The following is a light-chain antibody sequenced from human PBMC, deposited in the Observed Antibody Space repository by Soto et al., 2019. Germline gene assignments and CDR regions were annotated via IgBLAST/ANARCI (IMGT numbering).Light chain of an antibody. CDR1: SSDIGGYNY. CDR2: EVS. V-gene: IGLV2-14*01. J-gene: IGLJ3*02. CDR3: CSYTSTTTRL. Sequence: QPVLTQPASVSGSPGQSITISCTGTSSDIGGYNYVSWYQQHPDKAPKLMIYEVSKRPSGVSNRFSASKSGNTASLTISGLQAEDEADYYCCSYTSTTTRLFGGGTKLTVL.